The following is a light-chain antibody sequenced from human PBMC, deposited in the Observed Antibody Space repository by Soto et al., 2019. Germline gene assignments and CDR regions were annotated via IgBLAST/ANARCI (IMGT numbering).Light chain of an antibody. CDR3: HSYDVSLSGPV. V-gene: IGLV1-40*01. CDR1: SSNIGAGYD. Sequence: QSVLTQPPSVSGAPGQRVTISCTGSSSNIGAGYDVHWYQQLPGTAPKVLIYDNNNRPSGVPDRFSGSKSGTSASLAITGRQAEDEDDYYCHSYDVSLSGPVFGGGTKLTVL. J-gene: IGLJ2*01. CDR2: DNN.